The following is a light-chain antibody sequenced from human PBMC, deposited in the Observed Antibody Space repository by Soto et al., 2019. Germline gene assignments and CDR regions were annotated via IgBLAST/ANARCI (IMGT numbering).Light chain of an antibody. J-gene: IGKJ1*01. Sequence: IQVTQSPPTLAASLGDRVTITCRASQTISTWMAWYQQKPGKAPKLLVYDASTLQSGVASRFSGSGSGTEFTLTISSLQPEDVATYYCLQLNTYPWTFGQGTKVDIK. CDR1: QTISTW. CDR3: LQLNTYPWT. V-gene: IGKV1-5*01. CDR2: DAS.